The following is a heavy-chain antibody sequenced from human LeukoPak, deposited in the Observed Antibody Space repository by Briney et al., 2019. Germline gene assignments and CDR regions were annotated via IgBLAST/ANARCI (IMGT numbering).Heavy chain of an antibody. V-gene: IGHV1-2*02. CDR3: AGGAVKATNWFDP. CDR2: INPNSSGR. CDR1: GYTFTGYY. Sequence: ASVKVSCKASGYTFTGYYMYWMRQAPGQGLGWEGWINPNSSGRNYAKKFQGRVTIPRDTSISTAYMALSRLRSDERAVYYCAGGAVKATNWFDPWGQGTLVTVSS. J-gene: IGHJ5*02.